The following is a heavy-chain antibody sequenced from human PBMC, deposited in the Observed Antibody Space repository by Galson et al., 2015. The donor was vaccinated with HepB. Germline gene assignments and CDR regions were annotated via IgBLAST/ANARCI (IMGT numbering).Heavy chain of an antibody. CDR3: ATGRSGSYSFFDY. J-gene: IGHJ4*02. V-gene: IGHV1-24*01. CDR1: GYTLTELS. CDR2: FDPEDGET. D-gene: IGHD1-26*01. Sequence: SVKVSCKVSGYTLTELSMHWVRQAPGKGLEWMGGFDPEDGETIYAQKFQGRVTMTEDTSADTAYMELSSLRSEDTAVYYCATGRSGSYSFFDYWGQGTLVTVSS.